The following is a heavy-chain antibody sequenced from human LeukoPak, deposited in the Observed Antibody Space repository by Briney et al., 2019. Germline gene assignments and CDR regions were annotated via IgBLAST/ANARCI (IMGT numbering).Heavy chain of an antibody. CDR2: ISWNSGSI. CDR1: GFTFDDYA. V-gene: IGHV3-9*03. CDR3: AKGQHRGDYSSGWYNFDY. J-gene: IGHJ4*02. D-gene: IGHD6-19*01. Sequence: GGSLRLSCAASGFTFDDYAMHWVRQAPGKGLEWVSGISWNSGSIGYADSVKGRFTISRDNAKNSLYLQMNSLRAEDMALYYCAKGQHRGDYSSGWYNFDYWGQGTLVTVSS.